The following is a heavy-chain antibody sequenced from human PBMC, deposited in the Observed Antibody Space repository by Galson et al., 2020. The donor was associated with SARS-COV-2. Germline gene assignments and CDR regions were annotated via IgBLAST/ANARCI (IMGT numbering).Heavy chain of an antibody. J-gene: IGHJ4*02. CDR1: GGSINNSGYY. CDR2: IYNSGTT. V-gene: IGHV4-31*03. Sequence: SETLSLTCTVSGGSINNSGYYWTWIRQHPGKGLEWIGYIYNSGTTYYNPSLKSRLIMSVDRSKSQFSLILGSVTAADTAQYYCARMTYGWAIDYWGQGTLVTVSS. D-gene: IGHD6-19*01. CDR3: ARMTYGWAIDY.